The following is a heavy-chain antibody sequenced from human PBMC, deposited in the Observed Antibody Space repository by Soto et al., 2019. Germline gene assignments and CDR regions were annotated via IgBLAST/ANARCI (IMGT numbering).Heavy chain of an antibody. Sequence: SETLSLTCTVSGGSISSGDYYWSWIRQPPGKGLEWIGYIYYSGSTYYNPSLKSRVTISVDTSKNQFSLKLSSVTAADTAVYYCAKELWFGELSPDNWFDPWGQGTLVTVPS. CDR2: IYYSGST. CDR3: AKELWFGELSPDNWFDP. V-gene: IGHV4-30-4*01. J-gene: IGHJ5*02. CDR1: GGSISSGDYY. D-gene: IGHD3-10*01.